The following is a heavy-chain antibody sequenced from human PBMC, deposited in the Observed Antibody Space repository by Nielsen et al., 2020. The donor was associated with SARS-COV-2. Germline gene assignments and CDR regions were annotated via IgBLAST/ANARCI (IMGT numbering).Heavy chain of an antibody. D-gene: IGHD3-16*02. Sequence: SLKISCAASGFTFSSYGMHWVRQAPGKGLEWVAVISYDGSNKYYADSVKGRFTISRDNSKNTLYLQMNSLRAEDTAVYYCAKDWVITFGGVIPPDYWGQGTLVTVSS. CDR1: GFTFSSYG. V-gene: IGHV3-30*18. CDR3: AKDWVITFGGVIPPDY. CDR2: ISYDGSNK. J-gene: IGHJ4*02.